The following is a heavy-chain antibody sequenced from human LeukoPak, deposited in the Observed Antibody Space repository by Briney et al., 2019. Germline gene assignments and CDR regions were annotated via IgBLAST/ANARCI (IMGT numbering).Heavy chain of an antibody. D-gene: IGHD3-9*01. V-gene: IGHV3-48*03. Sequence: PGGSLRLSCAASGFTFSSYEMNWVRQAPGKGLEWVSYISSSGSTIYYADSVKGRFTISRDNAKNSLYLQMNSLRAEDTAVYYCAKGLLRYFDWSFDYWGQGTLVTVSS. J-gene: IGHJ4*02. CDR1: GFTFSSYE. CDR3: AKGLLRYFDWSFDY. CDR2: ISSSGSTI.